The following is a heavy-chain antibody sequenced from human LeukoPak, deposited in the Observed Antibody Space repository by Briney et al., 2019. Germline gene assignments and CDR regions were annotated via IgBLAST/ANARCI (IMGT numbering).Heavy chain of an antibody. CDR2: IYPGDSDT. V-gene: IGHV5-51*01. Sequence: GASLQISCKGSGYSFTSYWIGWVRPLPGKGLEWMGIIYPGDSDTRYSPSFQGQVTISADKSISTAYLQWSSLKASDTAMYYCARCSSGWYANYWGQGTLVTVSS. J-gene: IGHJ4*02. CDR1: GYSFTSYW. D-gene: IGHD6-19*01. CDR3: ARCSSGWYANY.